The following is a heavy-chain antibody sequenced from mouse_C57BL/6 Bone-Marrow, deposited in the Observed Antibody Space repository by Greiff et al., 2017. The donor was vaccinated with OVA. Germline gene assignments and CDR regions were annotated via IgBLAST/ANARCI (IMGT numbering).Heavy chain of an antibody. D-gene: IGHD1-1*01. V-gene: IGHV5-2*01. CDR1: EYEFPSHD. CDR2: INSDGGST. Sequence: DVMLVESGGGLVQPGESLKLSCESNEYEFPSHDMSWVRKTPEKRLELVAAINSDGGSTYYPATMERRFIISRDNTKKTLYLQMSSLRSEDTALYYCARHGGSSPSYWYFDVWGTGTTVTVSS. CDR3: ARHGGSSPSYWYFDV. J-gene: IGHJ1*03.